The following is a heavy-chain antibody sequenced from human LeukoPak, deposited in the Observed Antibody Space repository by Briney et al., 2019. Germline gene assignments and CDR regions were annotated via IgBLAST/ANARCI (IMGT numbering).Heavy chain of an antibody. Sequence: SETLSLTCTVSGASMNSHYWSWIRQPPGKGLEWIGNIFSSGTTNYKPSLKSRVRISIDRSKNQFSLRLNSVTAADTAVYFCARSTGSSALRTRGQGTLVTVSP. J-gene: IGHJ4*02. V-gene: IGHV4-59*11. CDR2: IFSSGTT. D-gene: IGHD3-10*01. CDR1: GASMNSHY. CDR3: ARSTGSSALRT.